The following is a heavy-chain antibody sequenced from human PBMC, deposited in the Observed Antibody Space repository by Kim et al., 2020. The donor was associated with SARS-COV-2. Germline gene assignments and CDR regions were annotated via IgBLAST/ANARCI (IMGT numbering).Heavy chain of an antibody. CDR1: GFTFGDYA. J-gene: IGHJ3*02. CDR3: AKDIFDLGILTGPGAFDI. V-gene: IGHV3-9*01. D-gene: IGHD3-9*01. Sequence: GGSLRLSCAASGFTFGDYAMHWVRQAPGKGLEWVSGISWNSGSIGYADAVKGRFTISRDNAKNSLYLQMNSLRAEDTALYYCAKDIFDLGILTGPGAFDIWGQGTMVTVSS. CDR2: ISWNSGSI.